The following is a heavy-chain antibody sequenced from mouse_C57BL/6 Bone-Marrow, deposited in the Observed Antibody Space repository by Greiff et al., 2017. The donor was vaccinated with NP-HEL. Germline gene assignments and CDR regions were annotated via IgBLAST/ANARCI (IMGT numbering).Heavy chain of an antibody. J-gene: IGHJ4*01. Sequence: VQLQQSGPELVKPGASVKISCKASGYSFTDYNMNWVKQSNGKSLEWIGVINPNYGTTSYNQKFKGKATLTVDQSSSTAYMQLNSLTSEDSAVYYCASGFYYGSSYVPYYAMDYWGQEPQSPSPQ. CDR1: GYSFTDYN. CDR2: INPNYGTT. V-gene: IGHV1-39*01. D-gene: IGHD1-1*01. CDR3: ASGFYYGSSYVPYYAMDY.